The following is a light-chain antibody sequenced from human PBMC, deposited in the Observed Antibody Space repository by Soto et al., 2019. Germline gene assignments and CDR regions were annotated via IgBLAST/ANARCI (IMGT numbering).Light chain of an antibody. J-gene: IGKJ1*01. CDR1: QSVKTF. V-gene: IGKV3-15*01. CDR3: QQHNNWPPWT. CDR2: HAS. Sequence: EIVLTQSPATLSLSPGERATLSCRASQSVKTFLAWYQQKPGQAPRLLIYHASARATGIPARFSGSGSGTEFTLTISGLQSEDFAVYYCQQHNNWPPWTFGQGTKVDIK.